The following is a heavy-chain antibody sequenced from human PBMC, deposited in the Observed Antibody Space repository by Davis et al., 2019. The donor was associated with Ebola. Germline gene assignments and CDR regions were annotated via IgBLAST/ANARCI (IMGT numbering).Heavy chain of an antibody. CDR1: GYTFTSYA. V-gene: IGHV7-4-1*02. D-gene: IGHD2-21*01. J-gene: IGHJ4*02. CDR3: ARKRYSPDY. Sequence: ASVKVSCKASGYTFTSYAVNWVRQAPGQGLEWMGWINTNTANPTYAQGFTGRFVFSLDTSVSTAYLQISSLKAEDTAVYYCARKRYSPDYWGQGTLVTVSS. CDR2: INTNTANP.